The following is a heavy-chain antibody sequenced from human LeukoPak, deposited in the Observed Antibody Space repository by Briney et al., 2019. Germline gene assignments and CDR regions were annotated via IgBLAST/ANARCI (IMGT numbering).Heavy chain of an antibody. CDR2: IYSGGST. V-gene: IGHV3-66*02. D-gene: IGHD2-15*01. Sequence: GGSLRLSCAASGFTVSSNYMSWVRQAPGKGLEWVSVIYSGGSTYYADSVKGRFSISRDNSKNTMYLQMNSLRPEDTAVYYCARDSEGWQLILRNYFDHWGQGTLVTVSS. CDR3: ARDSEGWQLILRNYFDH. CDR1: GFTVSSNY. J-gene: IGHJ4*02.